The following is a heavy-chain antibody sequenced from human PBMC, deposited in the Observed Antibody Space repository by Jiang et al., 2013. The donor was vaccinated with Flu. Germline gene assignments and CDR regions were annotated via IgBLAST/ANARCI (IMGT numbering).Heavy chain of an antibody. CDR1: GFTFSNYW. CDR3: ARAYFES. Sequence: DLVQPGGSLRLSCVASGFTFSNYWMHWVRQAPGKGLEWVANIKQDGSEKYYVDSVKGRFTISRDNAKNSLYLQMNSLRAEDTAVYYCARAYFESWGQGTLVTVSS. J-gene: IGHJ4*02. V-gene: IGHV3-7*04. CDR2: IKQDGSEK.